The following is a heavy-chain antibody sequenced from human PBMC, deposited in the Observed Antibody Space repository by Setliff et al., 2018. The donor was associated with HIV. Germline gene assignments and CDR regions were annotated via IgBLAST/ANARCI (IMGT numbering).Heavy chain of an antibody. D-gene: IGHD3-10*01. CDR1: GYSLTKYD. CDR2: INANKGNT. CDR3: ARDKTSRYYYTGSAYSDYFDF. J-gene: IGHJ4*02. V-gene: IGHV1-3*01. Sequence: ASVKVSCKASGYSLTKYDLHWVRQAPGQRLEWMGWINANKGNTKYSQKFQGRVTITWDTSASAAYMELSSLRSEDTAVYYCARDKTSRYYYTGSAYSDYFDFWGQGTLVTVSS.